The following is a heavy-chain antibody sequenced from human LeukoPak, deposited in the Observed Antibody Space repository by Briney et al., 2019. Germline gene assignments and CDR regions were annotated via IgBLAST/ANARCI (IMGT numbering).Heavy chain of an antibody. CDR2: ISHSGST. V-gene: IGHV4-34*01. CDR1: GGSFSGYF. Sequence: SETLSLTCAVYGGSFSGYFWSYIRQPPGKGLEWLGEISHSGSTNYSPSLKSRVTISVDTSKNQFSLKLSSVTAADTAVYYCARALHGGSYFLDYWGQGSLVTVSS. J-gene: IGHJ4*02. CDR3: ARALHGGSYFLDY. D-gene: IGHD1-26*01.